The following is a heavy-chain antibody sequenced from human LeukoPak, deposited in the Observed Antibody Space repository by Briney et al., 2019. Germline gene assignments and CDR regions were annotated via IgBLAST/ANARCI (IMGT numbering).Heavy chain of an antibody. CDR1: GITFSNYY. D-gene: IGHD6-19*01. CDR3: ARDGPYSGYYFDY. Sequence: PGGSLRLSCAASGITFSNYYMTWIRQAPGKGLEWVSYISSSGSTIYYADSVKGRFTISRDNAKNSLYLQMNSLRAEDTAVYYCARDGPYSGYYFDYWGQGTLVTVSS. J-gene: IGHJ4*02. CDR2: ISSSGSTI. V-gene: IGHV3-11*04.